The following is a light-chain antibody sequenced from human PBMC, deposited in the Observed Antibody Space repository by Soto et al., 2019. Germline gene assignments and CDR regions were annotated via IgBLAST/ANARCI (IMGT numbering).Light chain of an antibody. J-gene: IGKJ1*01. CDR1: QSVSSSY. CDR2: GPS. CDR3: QQYGSSPGT. V-gene: IGKV3-20*01. Sequence: EIVLTQSPGTLSLSPGERATLSCRASQSVSSSYLAWYQQKPGQAPRLLIYGPSSRATGITDRFSGSGSGTDFTLTISRLEPEDFAVYYCQQYGSSPGTFGQGTKVDI.